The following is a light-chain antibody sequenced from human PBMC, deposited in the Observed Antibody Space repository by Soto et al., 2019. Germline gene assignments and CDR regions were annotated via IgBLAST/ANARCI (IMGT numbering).Light chain of an antibody. CDR1: NSDVGGYNH. CDR3: SSYTSRQLDV. V-gene: IGLV2-14*01. Sequence: QSALTQPASVSGSPGQSITISCTGTNSDVGGYNHVSWYLHHPGKAPKLILYGVTTRPSGVSHRFSGSKSGNTASLTISGLQTEDEGDYYCSSYTSRQLDVFGTGTKLTVL. CDR2: GVT. J-gene: IGLJ1*01.